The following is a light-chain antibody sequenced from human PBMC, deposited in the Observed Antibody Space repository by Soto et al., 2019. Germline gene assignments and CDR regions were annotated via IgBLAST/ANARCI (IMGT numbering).Light chain of an antibody. Sequence: SYELTQPPSVSVAPGKTARIACGGNNIGSKTVHWYQQRPGQAPILVIFYDTDRPSGIPERFSASNSGNTATLTISRVEAGDEADYYCQVWDSGRDHVVFGGGTQLTVL. CDR3: QVWDSGRDHVV. CDR1: NIGSKT. CDR2: YDT. V-gene: IGLV3-21*04. J-gene: IGLJ2*01.